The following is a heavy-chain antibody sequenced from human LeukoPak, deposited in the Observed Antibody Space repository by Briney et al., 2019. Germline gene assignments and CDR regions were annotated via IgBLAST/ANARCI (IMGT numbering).Heavy chain of an antibody. Sequence: SQTLSLTCAVSGGSISSGGYSWSWIRQPPGKGLEWIGYIYHSGSTYYNPSLKSRVTISVDRSKNQFSLKLSSVTAADTAVYYCARGALEMGFLEWLLFDYWGQGTLVTVSS. D-gene: IGHD3-3*01. J-gene: IGHJ4*02. V-gene: IGHV4-30-2*01. CDR3: ARGALEMGFLEWLLFDY. CDR2: IYHSGST. CDR1: GGSISSGGYS.